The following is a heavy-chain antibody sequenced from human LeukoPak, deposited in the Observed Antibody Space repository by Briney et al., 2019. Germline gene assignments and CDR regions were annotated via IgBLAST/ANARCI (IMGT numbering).Heavy chain of an antibody. J-gene: IGHJ4*02. Sequence: PSETLSLTCSVSGGSISSGGYYWAWIRRTPGKGLEWIGSVSYSGTTYYNPSLKSRVTISVDTSKNQLSLRLNSVTAADTAVYYCARSKAVAGLFWGQGTLVTVSS. D-gene: IGHD6-19*01. CDR1: GGSISSGGYY. CDR3: ARSKAVAGLF. V-gene: IGHV4-39*01. CDR2: VSYSGTT.